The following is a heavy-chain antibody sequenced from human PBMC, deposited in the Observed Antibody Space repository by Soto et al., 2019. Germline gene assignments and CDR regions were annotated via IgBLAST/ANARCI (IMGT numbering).Heavy chain of an antibody. V-gene: IGHV1-24*01. Sequence: ASVKVSCKVSGYTLTELSMHWVRQAPGKGLEWMGGFDPEDGETIYAQKFQGRVTMTEDTSTDTAYMELSSLRSEDTAVYYCATRALRLRLGELSLQNWFDPWGQGTLVTV. CDR3: ATRALRLRLGELSLQNWFDP. CDR1: GYTLTELS. CDR2: FDPEDGET. J-gene: IGHJ5*02. D-gene: IGHD3-16*02.